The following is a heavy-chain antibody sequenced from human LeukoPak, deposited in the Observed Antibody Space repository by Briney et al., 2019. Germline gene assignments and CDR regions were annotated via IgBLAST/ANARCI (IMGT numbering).Heavy chain of an antibody. D-gene: IGHD6-19*01. CDR3: ARVDSSGWYVGDI. CDR1: GGSISSYY. CDR2: IYYSGST. Sequence: PSETLSLTCTVSGGSISSYYWSWIRQPPGKGLEWIGYIYYSGSTNYNPSLKSRVTISVDTSKNQFSLKLSPVTAADTAVYYCARVDSSGWYVGDIWGQGTMVTVSS. J-gene: IGHJ3*02. V-gene: IGHV4-59*01.